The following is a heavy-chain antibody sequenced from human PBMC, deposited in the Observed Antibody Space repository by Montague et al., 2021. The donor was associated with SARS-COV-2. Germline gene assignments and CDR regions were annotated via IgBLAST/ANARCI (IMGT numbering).Heavy chain of an antibody. CDR1: GFTFDDSA. CDR3: AKAHYYDSSGYDN. V-gene: IGHV3-9*01. CDR2: ISWNSGSI. J-gene: IGHJ4*02. Sequence: SRSLSWAASGFTFDDSAMHWVRQAPGRGLEWVSGISWNSGSIGYADSVKGRFTISRDNAKNSLYLQMNSLRAEDTALYYCAKAHYYDSSGYDNWGQGTLVTVSS. D-gene: IGHD3-22*01.